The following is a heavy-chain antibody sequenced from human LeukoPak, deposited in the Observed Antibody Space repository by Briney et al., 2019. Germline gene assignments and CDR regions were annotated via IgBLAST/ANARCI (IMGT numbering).Heavy chain of an antibody. J-gene: IGHJ4*02. CDR1: GGTLSSYV. CDR2: IIPLFGTP. V-gene: IGHV1-69*13. D-gene: IGHD6-19*01. Sequence: SVKVSCKASGGTLSSYVINWVRQAPGQGLEWMGGIIPLFGTPNYAQRFQGRLTITADESTNTAYMELSSLRFDDTAVYYCASLPETYSSGLYTVDYWGQGTLLTVSS. CDR3: ASLPETYSSGLYTVDY.